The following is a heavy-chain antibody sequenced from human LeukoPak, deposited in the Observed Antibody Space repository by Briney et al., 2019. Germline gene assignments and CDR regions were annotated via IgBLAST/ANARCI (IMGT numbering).Heavy chain of an antibody. Sequence: ASVKVSCKASGYTFTGYYMRWVRQAPGQGLEWMGWINPNSGGTNYAQKFQGRVTMTRDTSISTAYMELSRLRSDDTAVYYCARRGIAAAGIDYWGQGTLVTVSS. CDR2: INPNSGGT. J-gene: IGHJ4*02. CDR1: GYTFTGYY. CDR3: ARRGIAAAGIDY. V-gene: IGHV1-2*02. D-gene: IGHD6-13*01.